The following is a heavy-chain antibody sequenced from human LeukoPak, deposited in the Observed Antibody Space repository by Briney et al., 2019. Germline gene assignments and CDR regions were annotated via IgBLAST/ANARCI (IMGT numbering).Heavy chain of an antibody. D-gene: IGHD1-26*01. CDR3: ARDRYSGTLPH. Sequence: GGSLRLSCAASGFTFSSYWMHWVRQAPGKRLVWVSRINTDGSSTNYADSVKGRFTISRDNAKNTLYLQMNSLRAEDTAVYYCARDRYSGTLPHWGQGTLVTVSS. J-gene: IGHJ4*02. V-gene: IGHV3-74*01. CDR1: GFTFSSYW. CDR2: INTDGSST.